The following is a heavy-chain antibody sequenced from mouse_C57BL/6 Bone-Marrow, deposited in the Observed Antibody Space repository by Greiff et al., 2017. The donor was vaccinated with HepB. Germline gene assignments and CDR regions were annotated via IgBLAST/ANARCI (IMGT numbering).Heavy chain of an antibody. CDR1: GFNIKDYY. V-gene: IGHV14-1*01. CDR3: TTLAYYDYDAPFAY. D-gene: IGHD2-4*01. Sequence: VQLQQSGAELVRPGASVKLSCTASGFNIKDYYMHWVKQRPEQGLEWIGRIDPEDGDTEYAPKFQGKATMTADTSPNTAYLQLSSLTSEDTAVYYCTTLAYYDYDAPFAYWGQGTLVTVSA. CDR2: IDPEDGDT. J-gene: IGHJ3*01.